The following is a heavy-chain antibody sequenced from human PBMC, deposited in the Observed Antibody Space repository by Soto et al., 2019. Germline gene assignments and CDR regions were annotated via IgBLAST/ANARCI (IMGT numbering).Heavy chain of an antibody. CDR1: GFTFSSYG. J-gene: IGHJ5*02. V-gene: IGHV3-33*01. D-gene: IGHD2-2*01. CDR2: IWYDGSNE. Sequence: GGSLRLSCAASGFTFSSYGMHWVRQAPGKGLEWVAVIWYDGSNEYYADSVKGRFTISRDNSKNTLYLQMNSLRAEDTAVYYCARAAAIRNWFDPWGQGTLVTVSS. CDR3: ARAAAIRNWFDP.